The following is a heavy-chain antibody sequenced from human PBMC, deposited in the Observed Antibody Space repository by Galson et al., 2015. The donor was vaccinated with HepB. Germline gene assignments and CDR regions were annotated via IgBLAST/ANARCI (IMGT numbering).Heavy chain of an antibody. J-gene: IGHJ4*02. CDR1: GFTFSSYA. V-gene: IGHV3-23*01. D-gene: IGHD4-11*01. CDR2: ISASGGST. CDR3: AKGLARTVTQSTVDC. Sequence: SLRLSCAASGFTFSSYAMTWVRQAPGKGLEWFSAISASGGSTYYADSVKGRFTISRDNSKNTLYLQMNSLRAEDTAVYYCAKGLARTVTQSTVDCWGQGTLVTVSS.